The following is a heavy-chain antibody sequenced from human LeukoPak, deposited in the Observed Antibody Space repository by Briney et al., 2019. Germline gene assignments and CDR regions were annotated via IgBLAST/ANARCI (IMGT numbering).Heavy chain of an antibody. Sequence: SETLSLTCAVYGGSFSGYYWSWIRQPPGKGLEWIGEINHSGSTNYNPSPKSRVTISVDTSKNQFSLKLSSVTAADTAVYYCARENCSSTSCYAYFDYWGQGTLVTVSS. J-gene: IGHJ4*02. V-gene: IGHV4-34*01. CDR3: ARENCSSTSCYAYFDY. CDR2: INHSGST. D-gene: IGHD2-2*01. CDR1: GGSFSGYY.